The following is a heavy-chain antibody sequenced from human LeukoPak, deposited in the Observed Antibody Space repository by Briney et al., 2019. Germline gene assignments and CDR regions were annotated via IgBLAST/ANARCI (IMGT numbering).Heavy chain of an antibody. J-gene: IGHJ4*02. CDR2: IYSGGST. CDR3: ARDSGYSSVDGY. V-gene: IGHV3-66*01. CDR1: GFTVSSNY. D-gene: IGHD6-19*01. Sequence: PGGSLRLSCAASGFTVSSNYMSWVRQAQGKGLEWVSVIYSGGSTYYADSVKGRFTISRDDSKNTLYLQMNSLRAEDTAVYYCARDSGYSSVDGYWGQGTLVTVSS.